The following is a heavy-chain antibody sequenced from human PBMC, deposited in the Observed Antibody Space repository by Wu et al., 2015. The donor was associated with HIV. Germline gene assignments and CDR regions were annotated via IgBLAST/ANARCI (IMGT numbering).Heavy chain of an antibody. CDR1: GGTFSSYG. CDR2: FTTIFGTA. V-gene: IGHV1-69*12. CDR3: ARDLFSAQIGTDYYYYYYMDV. D-gene: IGHD1-1*01. Sequence: QVQLVQSGAEVKKPGSSVKVSCKTSGGTFSSYGVSWVRQAPGQGLEWMGGFTTIFGTANYAQKFQDRVTITADESTGTAYMELRSLRSEDTAVYYCARDLFSAQIGTDYYYYYYMDVWAKGPRSTVSS. J-gene: IGHJ6*03.